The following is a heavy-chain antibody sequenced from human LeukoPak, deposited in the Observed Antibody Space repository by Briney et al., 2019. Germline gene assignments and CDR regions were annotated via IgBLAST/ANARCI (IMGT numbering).Heavy chain of an antibody. Sequence: SETLSLTCAVYGGSFSGYYWSWIRQPPGKGLEWIGEINHSGSTNYNPSLKSRVTISVDTSKNQFSLKLSSVTAADTAVYYCARGDYDSSGYYYLDYWGQGTLVTVSS. V-gene: IGHV4-34*01. J-gene: IGHJ4*02. CDR1: GGSFSGYY. CDR3: ARGDYDSSGYYYLDY. CDR2: INHSGST. D-gene: IGHD3-22*01.